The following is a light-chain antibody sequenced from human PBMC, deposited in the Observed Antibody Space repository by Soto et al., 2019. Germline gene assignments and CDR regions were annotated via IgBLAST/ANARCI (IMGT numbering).Light chain of an antibody. CDR2: KAS. V-gene: IGKV1-5*03. Sequence: DIQMTQSPSTLSASVGDRVTITCRASQSISSWLAWYQQKPGKAPKLLIYKASSLESGVPSRFSGSGSGTECTLTISSLQPDDFATYHCQQYNSYSLTFGGGTKVEIK. J-gene: IGKJ4*01. CDR1: QSISSW. CDR3: QQYNSYSLT.